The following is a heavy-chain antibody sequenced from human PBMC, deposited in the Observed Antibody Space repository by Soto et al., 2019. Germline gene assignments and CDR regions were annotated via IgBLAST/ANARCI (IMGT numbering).Heavy chain of an antibody. CDR2: INSYNYKT. D-gene: IGHD5-18*01. V-gene: IGHV1-18*01. CDR3: ARRQGYNYGYYFDY. J-gene: IGHJ4*02. Sequence: QVQLVQSGAEVKKPGASVKVSRKASDYTFSSYGISWVRQAPGQGLEWMGWINSYNYKTNFAQKFQGRVTMTTDTPTSTAYMELRSLTSDDTAVYYCARRQGYNYGYYFDYWGQGTLVTVSS. CDR1: DYTFSSYG.